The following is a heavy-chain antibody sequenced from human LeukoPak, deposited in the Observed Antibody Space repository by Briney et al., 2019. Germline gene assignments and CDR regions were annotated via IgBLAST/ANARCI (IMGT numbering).Heavy chain of an antibody. CDR1: GFTFSNAW. Sequence: GGSLRLPCAASGFTFSNAWMNWVRQAPGKGLEWVGRILSKADGGTTDYTSPVKGRFTVSRDDSKDTLYLQMNSLKTEDTAVYYCATPLAVTSESFDHWGQGTLVTVSS. CDR2: ILSKADGGTT. D-gene: IGHD4-17*01. V-gene: IGHV3-15*07. J-gene: IGHJ4*02. CDR3: ATPLAVTSESFDH.